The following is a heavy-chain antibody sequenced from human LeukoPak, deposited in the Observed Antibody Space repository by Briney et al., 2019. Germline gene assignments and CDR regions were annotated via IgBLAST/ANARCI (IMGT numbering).Heavy chain of an antibody. CDR2: INSDGNIT. CDR1: GFTFSNYW. D-gene: IGHD1-26*01. Sequence: PGGSLRLSCAASGFTFSNYWMHWVRQAPGKGPVWVSRINSDGNITTYADSVKGRFTISRDNAKNTLYLQMNSLRAEDAAVYFCTRDSYISNVYYGMDVWGQGATVTVSS. V-gene: IGHV3-74*01. J-gene: IGHJ6*02. CDR3: TRDSYISNVYYGMDV.